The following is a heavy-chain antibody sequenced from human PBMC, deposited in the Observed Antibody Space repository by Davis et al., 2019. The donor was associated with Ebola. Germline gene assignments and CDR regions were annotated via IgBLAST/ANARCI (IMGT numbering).Heavy chain of an antibody. J-gene: IGHJ4*02. Sequence: ASVKVSCKASGYTFTSYGISWVRQAPGQGLEWMGWINPHNGDTNYAQRLQGRVTMNTDTSTSTAYMELSSLRSDDTAVYYCARGHNFGFEFWGQGALVTVSS. D-gene: IGHD1-1*01. V-gene: IGHV1-18*04. CDR2: INPHNGDT. CDR3: ARGHNFGFEF. CDR1: GYTFTSYG.